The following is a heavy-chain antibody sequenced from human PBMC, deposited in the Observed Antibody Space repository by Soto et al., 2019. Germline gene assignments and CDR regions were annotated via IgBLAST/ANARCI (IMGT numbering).Heavy chain of an antibody. CDR3: AKEERCGVCYNYYYYYGMDV. V-gene: IGHV3-30*18. D-gene: IGHD2-8*01. J-gene: IGHJ6*02. CDR1: GFTFSSYG. CDR2: ISYDGSNK. Sequence: GGSLRLSCAASGFTFSSYGMHWVRQAPGKGLEWVAVISYDGSNKYYADSVKGRFTISRDNSKNTLYLQMNSLRAEDTAVYYCAKEERCGVCYNYYYYYGMDVWGQGTTVTVSS.